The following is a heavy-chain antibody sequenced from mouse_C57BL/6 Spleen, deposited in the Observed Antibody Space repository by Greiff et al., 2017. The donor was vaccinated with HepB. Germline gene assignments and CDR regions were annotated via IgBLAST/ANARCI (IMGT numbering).Heavy chain of an antibody. CDR2: INPNNGGT. CDR1: GYTFTDYY. Sequence: VQLQQSGPELVKPGASVKISCKASGYTFTDYYMNWVKQSHGKSLEWIGDINPNNGGTSYNQKFKGKATLTVDKSSSTAYMELRSLTSEDSAVYYCARDYGSTGRFAYWGQGTLVTVSA. V-gene: IGHV1-26*01. J-gene: IGHJ3*01. CDR3: ARDYGSTGRFAY. D-gene: IGHD1-1*01.